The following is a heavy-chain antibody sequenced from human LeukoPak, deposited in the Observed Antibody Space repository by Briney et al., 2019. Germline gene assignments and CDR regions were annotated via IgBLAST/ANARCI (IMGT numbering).Heavy chain of an antibody. V-gene: IGHV1-69*13. J-gene: IGHJ6*02. Sequence: SVKVSCKASGGTFSSYAISWVRQAPGQGLEWMGGIIPIFGTANYAQKFQGGVTITADESTSTAYMELSSLRSEDTAVYYCACANPGSGRRPLRPKGDYYYYGMDVWGQGTTVTVSS. CDR2: IIPIFGTA. D-gene: IGHD1-26*01. CDR3: ACANPGSGRRPLRPKGDYYYYGMDV. CDR1: GGTFSSYA.